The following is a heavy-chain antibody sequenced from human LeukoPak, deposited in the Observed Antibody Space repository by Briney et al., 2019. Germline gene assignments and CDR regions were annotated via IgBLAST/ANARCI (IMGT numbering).Heavy chain of an antibody. J-gene: IGHJ4*02. CDR1: GGSISSYY. D-gene: IGHD2-2*01. Sequence: SETLSLTCTVSGGSISSYYWSWIRQPPGKGLEWIGYIYYSGSTNYNPSLKSRVTISVDTSKNQFSLKLSSVTAADTAVYYCARLRKLGYCRRPSSPTHQEMSLYYFDYWARGTLVTVSS. V-gene: IGHV4-59*01. CDR2: IYYSGST. CDR3: ARLRKLGYCRRPSSPTHQEMSLYYFDY.